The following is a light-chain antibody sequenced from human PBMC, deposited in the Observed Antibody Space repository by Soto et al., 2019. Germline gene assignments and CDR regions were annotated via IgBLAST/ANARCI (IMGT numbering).Light chain of an antibody. Sequence: EIVLTQSPATLSLSPGERATLSCRASQSVSSYLAWYQQTPGKAPRLLIYDASNRATGIPARFSGSGSGTDFTLTISSLEPEDVAVYYYQQGSNWPLFTFGPGTKVDSK. CDR1: QSVSSY. V-gene: IGKV3-11*01. CDR3: QQGSNWPLFT. J-gene: IGKJ3*01. CDR2: DAS.